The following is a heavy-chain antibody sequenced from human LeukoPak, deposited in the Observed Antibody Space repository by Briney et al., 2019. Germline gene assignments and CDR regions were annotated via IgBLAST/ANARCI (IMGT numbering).Heavy chain of an antibody. V-gene: IGHV1-69*04. D-gene: IGHD4-17*01. CDR3: ARDPRMTTVTTWGGGPDY. J-gene: IGHJ4*02. Sequence: GASVKVSCKASGGTFSSYAISWVRQAPGQGLEWVGRIIPILGIANYAQKFQGRVTITADKSTSTAYMELSSLRSEDTAVYYCARDPRMTTVTTWGGGPDYWGQGTLVTVSS. CDR2: IIPILGIA. CDR1: GGTFSSYA.